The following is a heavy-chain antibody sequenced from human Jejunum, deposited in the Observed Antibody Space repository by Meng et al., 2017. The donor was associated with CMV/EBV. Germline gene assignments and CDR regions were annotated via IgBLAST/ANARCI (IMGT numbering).Heavy chain of an antibody. V-gene: IGHV7-4-1*02. D-gene: IGHD3-22*01. CDR1: GGVFNNYA. J-gene: IGHJ4*02. CDR3: ARGDYYDSSGLDY. CDR2: INTNTGNP. Sequence: QLVQSWTEVKNPGSAVKVSCKSSGGVFNNYALNWVRQAPGQGLEWMGWINTNTGNPTYAQGFTGRFVFSLDTSVSTAYLQISSLKAEDTAVYYCARGDYYDSSGLDYWGQGTLVTVSS.